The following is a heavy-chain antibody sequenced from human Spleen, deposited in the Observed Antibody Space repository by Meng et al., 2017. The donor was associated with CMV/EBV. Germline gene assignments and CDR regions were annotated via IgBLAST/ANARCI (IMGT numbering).Heavy chain of an antibody. CDR1: GFTFSNYA. V-gene: IGHV3-23*01. D-gene: IGHD6-25*01. Sequence: GESLKISCAASGFTFSNYAMKWVRQAPGKGLEWVSAIRGSGSGTYYADSVKGRFTISRDNSKNTLYLQMNSLRAEDTAVYYCARKKAPAGNYYYYGMDVWGQGTTVTVSS. CDR2: IRGSGSGT. J-gene: IGHJ6*02. CDR3: ARKKAPAGNYYYYGMDV.